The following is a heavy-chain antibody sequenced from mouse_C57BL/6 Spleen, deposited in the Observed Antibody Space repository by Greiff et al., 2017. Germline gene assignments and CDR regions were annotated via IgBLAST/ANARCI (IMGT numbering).Heavy chain of an antibody. Sequence: EVKLVESGGGLVKPGGSLKLSCAASGYTFSDYGMHWVRQAPEKGLEWVAYISSGSSTIHYADTVKGRYTFSIDNAKNTLFRKMTGRRSEDTAMNYLAEEGGNLRDNCAMEYWGQGTSVTVSS. CDR3: AEEGGNLRDNCAMEY. J-gene: IGHJ4*01. CDR1: GYTFSDYG. CDR2: ISSGSSTI. D-gene: IGHD2-1*01. V-gene: IGHV5-17*01.